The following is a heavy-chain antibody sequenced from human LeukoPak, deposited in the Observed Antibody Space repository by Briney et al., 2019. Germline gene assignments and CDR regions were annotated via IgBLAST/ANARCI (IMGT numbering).Heavy chain of an antibody. Sequence: ASVKVSCKASGYTFTGYYMHWVRQAPGQGLEWMGWINPNSGGTNYAQKFQGRVTMTRDTSISTAYMELSRLRSDDTAVYYCALSRRGYSYGYEGHPVDYWGQGTLVTVSS. CDR3: ALSRRGYSYGYEGHPVDY. J-gene: IGHJ4*02. CDR1: GYTFTGYY. V-gene: IGHV1-2*02. D-gene: IGHD5-18*01. CDR2: INPNSGGT.